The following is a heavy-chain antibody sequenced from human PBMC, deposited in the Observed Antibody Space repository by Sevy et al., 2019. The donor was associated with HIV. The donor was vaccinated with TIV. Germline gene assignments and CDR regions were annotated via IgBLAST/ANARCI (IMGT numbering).Heavy chain of an antibody. V-gene: IGHV3-30-3*01. J-gene: IGHJ4*02. CDR1: GFTFSSYA. CDR3: AREYSSGWYNDY. CDR2: ISYDGSNK. Sequence: GGSLRLSCAASGFTFSSYAMHWVRQAPGKGLEWVAVISYDGSNKYYADSVKGRSTISRDNSKNTLYLQMNSLRAEDTAVYYCAREYSSGWYNDYWGQGTLVTVSS. D-gene: IGHD6-19*01.